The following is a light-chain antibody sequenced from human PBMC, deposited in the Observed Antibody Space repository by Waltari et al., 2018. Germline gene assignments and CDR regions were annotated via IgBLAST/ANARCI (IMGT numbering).Light chain of an antibody. CDR1: SSDVGGYNY. CDR3: SSYTSSSTNYV. Sequence: QSALTQPASVSGSPGQSITISCTGTSSDVGGYNYVSWYQQHPGKAPKLMIYEVSYRPSGVSNRFSGSKSGNTASLTISGLQAEDEADYYCSSYTSSSTNYVFGTGTKVTVL. J-gene: IGLJ1*01. CDR2: EVS. V-gene: IGLV2-14*01.